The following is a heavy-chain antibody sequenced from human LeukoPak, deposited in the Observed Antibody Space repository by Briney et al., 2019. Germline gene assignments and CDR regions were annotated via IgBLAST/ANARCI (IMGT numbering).Heavy chain of an antibody. D-gene: IGHD3-22*01. V-gene: IGHV3-21*01. CDR3: AKDAKYYFDSSSYT. Sequence: PGGSLRLSCAASGFTFSSYSMNWVRQAPGKGLEWVSSISSSSSYIYYADSVKGRFTISRDNAKNSLYLQINNLRGEDTAVYYCAKDAKYYFDSSSYTWGQGTLVTVSS. J-gene: IGHJ4*02. CDR2: ISSSSSYI. CDR1: GFTFSSYS.